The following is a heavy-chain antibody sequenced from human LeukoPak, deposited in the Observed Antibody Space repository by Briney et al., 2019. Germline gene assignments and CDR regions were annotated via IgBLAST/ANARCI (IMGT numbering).Heavy chain of an antibody. CDR3: ARVQYYNILTGSFQY. J-gene: IGHJ4*02. V-gene: IGHV1-2*02. CDR1: GYTFTGYY. D-gene: IGHD3-9*01. Sequence: ASVKVSCKASGYTFTGYYMHWVRQAPGQGLEWMGWINPDSGDTKFAQKFQGRVSMTRDTSISTAYMELSGLRSDDTAYYFCARVQYYNILTGSFQYRGQGTLVTVSS. CDR2: INPDSGDT.